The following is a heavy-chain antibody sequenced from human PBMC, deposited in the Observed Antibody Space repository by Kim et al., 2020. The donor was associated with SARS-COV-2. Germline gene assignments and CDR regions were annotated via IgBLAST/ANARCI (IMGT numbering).Heavy chain of an antibody. CDR3: ARVVAGD. Sequence: GGSLRLSCAASGFTFSSSWMSWVRQAAGKGLEWVAKIKPDGSEKYYVDSVKGRFTISRDNAKNSLYLQMGSWRAEDTAVYYCARVVAGDWGQGTLVTVSP. CDR2: IKPDGSEK. V-gene: IGHV3-7*03. CDR1: GFTFSSSW. J-gene: IGHJ4*02.